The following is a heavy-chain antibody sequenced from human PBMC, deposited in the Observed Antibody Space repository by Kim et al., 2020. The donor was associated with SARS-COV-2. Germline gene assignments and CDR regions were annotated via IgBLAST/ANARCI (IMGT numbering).Heavy chain of an antibody. CDR3: ARHENSGTYPLDN. CDR2: CDYTRRN. J-gene: IGHJ4*02. D-gene: IGHD3-10*01. Sequence: SETLSLTCFVSGDSISNYSWICPQQPPAKRLEWIAWCDYTRRNMYNPSLNSRGTISLDTSLHLFSLTLRSVTAADTAVYYCARHENSGTYPLDNWGQGTLLTVSS. V-gene: IGHV4-59*08. CDR1: GDSISNYS.